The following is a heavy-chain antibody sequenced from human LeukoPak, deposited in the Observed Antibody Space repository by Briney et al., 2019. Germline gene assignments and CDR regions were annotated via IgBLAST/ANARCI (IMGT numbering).Heavy chain of an antibody. Sequence: SETLSLTCTVSGGSISSYYWSWIRQPPGKGLEWIGYIYYSGSTNYNPSLKSRVTISVDTSKNQFSLKLSSVTAADTAVYYCARVGGYDFWSGYYTGFDYWGQGTLVTVSS. D-gene: IGHD3-3*01. CDR2: IYYSGST. CDR3: ARVGGYDFWSGYYTGFDY. V-gene: IGHV4-59*01. CDR1: GGSISSYY. J-gene: IGHJ4*02.